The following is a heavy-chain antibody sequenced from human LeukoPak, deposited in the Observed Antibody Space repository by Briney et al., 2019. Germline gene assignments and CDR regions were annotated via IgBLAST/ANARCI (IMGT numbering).Heavy chain of an antibody. CDR2: IRYSGRT. J-gene: IGHJ4*02. Sequence: SETLSLTCTASDDSISRDFWTWIRQPPGEGLEWIGYIRYSGRTEYNPSLKSRVTISIQTSKNQFSLKLTSVTAADTAIYYCARLPDVSGWPFDYWGQGILVAVSS. D-gene: IGHD6-19*01. CDR3: ARLPDVSGWPFDY. V-gene: IGHV4-59*01. CDR1: DDSISRDF.